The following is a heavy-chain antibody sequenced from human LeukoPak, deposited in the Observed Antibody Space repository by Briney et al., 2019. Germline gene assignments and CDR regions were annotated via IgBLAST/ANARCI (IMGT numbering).Heavy chain of an antibody. D-gene: IGHD3-3*01. CDR1: GFTFYSYG. V-gene: IGHV3-48*01. CDR3: ARTMGPIFGVVRTGMDV. Sequence: PGGSLRLSCAASGFTFYSYGMNWVRQAPGKGLEWVSYISSSSSTIYYADSVKGRFTISRVNAKNSLYLQMNSLRAEDTAVYYCARTMGPIFGVVRTGMDVWGQGTTVTVSS. J-gene: IGHJ6*02. CDR2: ISSSSSTI.